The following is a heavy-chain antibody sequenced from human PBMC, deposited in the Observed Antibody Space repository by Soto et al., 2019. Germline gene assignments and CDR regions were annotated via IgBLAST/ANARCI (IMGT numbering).Heavy chain of an antibody. CDR3: AHRVLRTVFGLVTTTAIYFDF. Sequence: QITLNESGPTQVKPRQTLTLTCTFSGFSLTTSGVGVGWIRQSPGKAPEWLALIYWDEDKRYSPSLKNRLTTTKDTSKNQVALTMADLDPADTATYYCAHRVLRTVFGLVTTTAIYFDFWGQGTPVAVSS. V-gene: IGHV2-5*02. CDR1: GFSLTTSGVG. D-gene: IGHD3-3*01. J-gene: IGHJ4*01. CDR2: IYWDEDK.